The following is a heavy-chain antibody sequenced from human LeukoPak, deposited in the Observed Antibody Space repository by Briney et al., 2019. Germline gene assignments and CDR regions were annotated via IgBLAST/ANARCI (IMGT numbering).Heavy chain of an antibody. CDR3: ASDGAKFGALTYYYYYMDV. D-gene: IGHD3-10*01. V-gene: IGHV3-23*01. CDR1: GLTFGSYA. CDR2: VSGGGGST. J-gene: IGHJ6*03. Sequence: GGSLRLSCAFSGLTFGSYAMTWVRQAPGKGLEWVSAVSGGGGSTYYADSVRGRFTISRDNSKNTLYLQMNSLKAEDTAVYYCASDGAKFGALTYYYYYMDVWGKGTTVTVSS.